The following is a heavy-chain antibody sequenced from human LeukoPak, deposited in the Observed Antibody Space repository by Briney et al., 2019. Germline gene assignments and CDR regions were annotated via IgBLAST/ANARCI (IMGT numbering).Heavy chain of an antibody. CDR1: GLTVSSNH. V-gene: IGHV3-53*01. CDR2: FYTGGAT. D-gene: IGHD6-6*01. CDR3: CVAARHFYFDS. J-gene: IGHJ4*02. Sequence: GGSLRLSCAVSGLTVSSNHMIWIRQAPGKGLEWVATFYTGGATFYPDSVRGRFIISRDSAKNSVYLQVNSLRAEDTAVYYCCVAARHFYFDSWGQGTLVTVSS.